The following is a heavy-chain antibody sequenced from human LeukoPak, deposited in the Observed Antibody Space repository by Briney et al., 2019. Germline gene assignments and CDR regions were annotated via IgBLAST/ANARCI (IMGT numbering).Heavy chain of an antibody. Sequence: PGGSLRLSCAASGFTFSSYSMNWVRQAPGKGLEWVSSISSSSNYKYYADSVKGRFTISRDNAKNSLYLQMNSLRAEDTAVYYCAKGGKWDVTPFDYWGQGTLVTVSS. CDR2: ISSSSNYK. CDR1: GFTFSSYS. D-gene: IGHD1-26*01. CDR3: AKGGKWDVTPFDY. V-gene: IGHV3-21*04. J-gene: IGHJ4*02.